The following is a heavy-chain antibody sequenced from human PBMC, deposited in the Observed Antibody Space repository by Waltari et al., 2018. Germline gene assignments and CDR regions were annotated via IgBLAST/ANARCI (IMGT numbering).Heavy chain of an antibody. CDR3: ARGRTWVDY. V-gene: IGHV3-7*03. D-gene: IGHD7-27*01. J-gene: IGHJ4*02. CDR1: GFTFTEFS. CDR2: IYEDGTDG. Sequence: EVQVVESGGDLVQPGGSLRLSCAASGFTFTEFSFTWVRQAPGKGLEWVAKIYEDGTDGSYVDSVRGRFTISRDTARSSVYLQMNSLRAEDTAIYYCARGRTWVDYWGQGAQVTVSS.